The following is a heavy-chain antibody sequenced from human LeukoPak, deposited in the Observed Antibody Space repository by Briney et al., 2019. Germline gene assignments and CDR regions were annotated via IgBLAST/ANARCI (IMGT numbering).Heavy chain of an antibody. D-gene: IGHD3-22*01. J-gene: IGHJ4*02. Sequence: GGSLRLSCTASGFTFSGYSMNWIRQAPGKGLEWVSSFGTRSTSIYHAGSVKGRFAISRGNAKNSLYLQMNSLRAEDTALYYCAREVSEGFDFWGQGTLVTVSS. V-gene: IGHV3-21*01. CDR3: AREVSEGFDF. CDR1: GFTFSGYS. CDR2: FGTRSTSI.